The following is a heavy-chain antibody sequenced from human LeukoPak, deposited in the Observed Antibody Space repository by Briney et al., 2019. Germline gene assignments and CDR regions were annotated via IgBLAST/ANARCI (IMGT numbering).Heavy chain of an antibody. V-gene: IGHV4-39*07. CDR1: GGSISSSSYS. D-gene: IGHD1-26*01. Sequence: SETLSLTCSVSGGSISSSSYSWGWIRQPPGKGLEWIGEIYHSGSTNYNPSLKSRVTISVDKSKNQFSLKLSSVTAADTAVYYCARVKEGAVGRYFDYWGQGTLVTVSS. J-gene: IGHJ4*02. CDR2: IYHSGST. CDR3: ARVKEGAVGRYFDY.